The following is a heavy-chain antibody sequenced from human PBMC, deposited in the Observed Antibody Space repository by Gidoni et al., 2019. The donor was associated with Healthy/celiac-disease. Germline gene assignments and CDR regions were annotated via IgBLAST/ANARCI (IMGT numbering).Heavy chain of an antibody. CDR3: AKGGATGSGLCFDY. Sequence: EVQLVESGGGLVQPGRSLRLSCAASGFPFDDYAMHWVRQAPGKGLGGVSGISWNSGSIGYADSVKGRFTISRDNSKNSLYLQMNSLRAEDTAWYYCAKGGATGSGLCFDYWGQGTLVTVSS. J-gene: IGHJ4*02. D-gene: IGHD1-26*01. CDR2: ISWNSGSI. V-gene: IGHV3-9*01. CDR1: GFPFDDYA.